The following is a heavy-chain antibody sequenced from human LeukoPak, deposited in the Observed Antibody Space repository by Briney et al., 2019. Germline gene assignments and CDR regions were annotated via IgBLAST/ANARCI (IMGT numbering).Heavy chain of an antibody. CDR2: IYYSGST. CDR3: AGENWNDVEFAFDI. Sequence: PSETLSLTCTVSGGSISSYYWSWIRQPPGKGLEWIGYIYYSGSTNYNPSLKSRVTISVDTSKNQFSLKLSSVTAADTAVYYCAGENWNDVEFAFDIWGQGTMVTVSS. CDR1: GGSISSYY. D-gene: IGHD1-1*01. J-gene: IGHJ3*02. V-gene: IGHV4-59*01.